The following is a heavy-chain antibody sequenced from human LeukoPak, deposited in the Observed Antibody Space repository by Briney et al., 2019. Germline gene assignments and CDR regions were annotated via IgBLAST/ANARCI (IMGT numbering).Heavy chain of an antibody. V-gene: IGHV3-30-3*01. CDR2: ISYDGSNK. J-gene: IGHJ6*04. D-gene: IGHD4-11*01. CDR3: ARTLYTVYYYYGMDV. Sequence: GGSLRLSCAASGFTFSSYAMHWVRQAPGKGLEWVAVISYDGSNKYYADSVKGRFTISRDNSKNTLYLQMNSLRAEDTAVYYCARTLYTVYYYYGMDVWGKGTTVTVSS. CDR1: GFTFSSYA.